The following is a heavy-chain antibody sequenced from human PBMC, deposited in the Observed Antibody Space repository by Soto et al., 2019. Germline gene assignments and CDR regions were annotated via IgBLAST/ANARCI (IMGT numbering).Heavy chain of an antibody. CDR1: GFTFSSYG. CDR2: ISYDGSNK. V-gene: IGHV3-30*18. J-gene: IGHJ4*02. D-gene: IGHD6-6*01. CDR3: AKELISIAARPDPSPTDY. Sequence: ESGGGVVQPGRSLRLSCAASGFTFSSYGMHWVRQAPGKGLEWVAVISYDGSNKYYADSVKGRFTISRDNSKNTLYLQMNSLRAEDTAVYYCAKELISIAARPDPSPTDYWGQGTLVTVSS.